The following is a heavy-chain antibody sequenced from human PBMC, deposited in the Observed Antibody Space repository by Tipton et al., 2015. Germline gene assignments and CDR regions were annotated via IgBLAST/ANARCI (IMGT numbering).Heavy chain of an antibody. CDR2: IDYSGST. V-gene: IGHV4-59*01. D-gene: IGHD2-15*01. CDR3: ARERDYCSGDSCYAYYFDY. CDR1: GDSISSNY. J-gene: IGHJ4*02. Sequence: LRLSCTVSGDSISSNYWSWIRQPPGKGLEWVGYIDYSGSTNYNPSLKSRLTISADTSKNQFSLKLTSVTAADTAVYYCARERDYCSGDSCYAYYFDYWGQGTLVTVSS.